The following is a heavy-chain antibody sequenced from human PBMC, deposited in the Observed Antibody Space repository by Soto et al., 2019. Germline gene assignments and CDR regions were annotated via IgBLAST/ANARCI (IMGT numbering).Heavy chain of an antibody. D-gene: IGHD3-3*01. CDR3: ARGGVFRVLEVTNFDS. J-gene: IGHJ4*02. V-gene: IGHV4-30-4*01. Sequence: LSLTCTVSGGSVSSGDYYWSWIRQPPGKGLEWIGHIYYSETTHYNPSLKSRVIISVDTSKNQFSLKLTSVTAADTAVYYCARGGVFRVLEVTNFDSWGQGTQVTVSS. CDR1: GGSVSSGDYY. CDR2: IYYSETT.